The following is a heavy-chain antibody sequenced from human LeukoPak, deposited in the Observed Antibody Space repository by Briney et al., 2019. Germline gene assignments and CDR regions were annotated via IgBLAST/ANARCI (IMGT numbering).Heavy chain of an antibody. V-gene: IGHV4-4*09. Sequence: SETLSLTCTVSGGSISSYYWSWIRQPPGKGLEWIGYIYTSGSTNYNPSLKSRVTISVDTSKNQFSLKLSSVTAADTAVYYCAGRLERTGAFDIWGQGTMVTVSS. J-gene: IGHJ3*02. D-gene: IGHD2-8*02. CDR1: GGSISSYY. CDR3: AGRLERTGAFDI. CDR2: IYTSGST.